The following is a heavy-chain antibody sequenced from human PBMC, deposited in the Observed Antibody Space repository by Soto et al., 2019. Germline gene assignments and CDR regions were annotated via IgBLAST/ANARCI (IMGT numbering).Heavy chain of an antibody. J-gene: IGHJ4*02. CDR3: ARAPNNQHCSSTSCTSPPDY. Sequence: PSVPLSHTCAVFGGTIIDHYCRWIRQPPGKGLEWIGEISHSGSTNYNPSLKSRVTISVDTSKDQFSLKLSSVTAADTAVYYCARAPNNQHCSSTSCTSPPDYWGQGTLVTVSS. V-gene: IGHV4-34*01. D-gene: IGHD2-2*01. CDR1: GGTIIDHY. CDR2: ISHSGST.